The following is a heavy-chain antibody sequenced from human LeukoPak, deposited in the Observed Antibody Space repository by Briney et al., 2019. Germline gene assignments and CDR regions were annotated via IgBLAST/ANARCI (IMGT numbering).Heavy chain of an antibody. CDR1: GFTVSSNS. D-gene: IGHD4/OR15-4a*01. CDR3: ARRAGAYSHPYDY. CDR2: IYSDNT. J-gene: IGHJ4*02. V-gene: IGHV3-53*01. Sequence: PGGSLRPSCTVSGFTVSSNSMSWVRQAPGKGLEWVSFIYSDNTHYSDSVKGRFTISRDNSKNTLYLQMNSLRAEDTAVYYCARRAGAYSHPYDYWGRGTLVTVSS.